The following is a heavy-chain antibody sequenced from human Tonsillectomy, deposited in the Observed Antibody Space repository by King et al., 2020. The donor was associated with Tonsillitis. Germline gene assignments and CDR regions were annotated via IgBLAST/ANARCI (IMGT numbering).Heavy chain of an antibody. J-gene: IGHJ4*02. CDR2: TYYRSKWYN. Sequence: VQLQQSGPGLVKPSQTLSLTCAISGDSVSSNSAAWNWIRQSPSRGLEWLGRTYYRSKWYNDYAVSVKSRITINPDTSKNQFSLQLNSVTPEDTAVYYWSRDYWGWSSGPPGFFDFWGQGTLVTVSS. CDR3: SRDYWGWSSGPPGFFDF. D-gene: IGHD6-19*01. V-gene: IGHV6-1*01. CDR1: GDSVSSNSAA.